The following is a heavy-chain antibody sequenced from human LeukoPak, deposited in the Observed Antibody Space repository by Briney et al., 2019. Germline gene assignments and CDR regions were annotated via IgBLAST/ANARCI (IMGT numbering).Heavy chain of an antibody. V-gene: IGHV1-18*01. CDR3: ARGGSPGIAAVKNYYYYMDV. J-gene: IGHJ6*03. Sequence: ASVKVSCKASGYTFTSYGISWVRQAPGQGLEWMGWISAYNGNTNYAQKLQGRVTITRNTSINTAYMELSSLRSEDTAVYYCARGGSPGIAAVKNYYYYMDVWGKGTTVTVSS. D-gene: IGHD6-13*01. CDR1: GYTFTSYG. CDR2: ISAYNGNT.